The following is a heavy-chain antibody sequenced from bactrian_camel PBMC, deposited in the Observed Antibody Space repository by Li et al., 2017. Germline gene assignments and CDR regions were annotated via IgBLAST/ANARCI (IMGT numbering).Heavy chain of an antibody. J-gene: IGHJ4*01. CDR1: GYTASSTC. CDR3: AASASFILTPRFYRFESSDYPT. Sequence: HVQLVESGGGSVQAGGSLRLSCAASGYTASSTCMGWFRQTPGKEREGVAAIRRDDLTAYTDSVKGRFTISKDNAGNSLFLHMTNLKPEDTAVYYCAASASFILTPRFYRFESSDYPTGARGPRSPSP. CDR2: IRRDDLT. V-gene: IGHV3S55*01. D-gene: IGHD4*01.